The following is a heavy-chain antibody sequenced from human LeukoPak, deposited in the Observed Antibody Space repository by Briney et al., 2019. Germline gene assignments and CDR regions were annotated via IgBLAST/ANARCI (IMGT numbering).Heavy chain of an antibody. D-gene: IGHD5-12*01. CDR2: ISYDGSNK. J-gene: IGHJ4*02. V-gene: IGHV3-30*18. CDR3: AKERWLRFFDY. CDR1: GFTYISYG. Sequence: GGSLRLSCAASGFTYISYGMHWVRQAPGKGLEWVAVISYDGSNKYYADSVKGRFTISRDNSKNTLYLEMYSLRAEDTAVYYCAKERWLRFFDYWGQGTLVTVSS.